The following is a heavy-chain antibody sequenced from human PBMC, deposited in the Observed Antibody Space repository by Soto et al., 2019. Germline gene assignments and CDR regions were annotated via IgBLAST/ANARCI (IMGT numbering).Heavy chain of an antibody. CDR2: MNAKSGDT. J-gene: IGHJ6*02. Sequence: EQSGAEVKRPGASVKVSCKAPGYTFSDFDITWLRQASGQGPEWMGWMNAKSGDTFFAQRFQGKFNMTWDTSLSTAYMEVGSLTSDDTAMYYCARGNPFNYAGFDVWGQGTTVAVSS. V-gene: IGHV1-8*01. D-gene: IGHD3-16*01. CDR3: ARGNPFNYAGFDV. CDR1: GYTFSDFD.